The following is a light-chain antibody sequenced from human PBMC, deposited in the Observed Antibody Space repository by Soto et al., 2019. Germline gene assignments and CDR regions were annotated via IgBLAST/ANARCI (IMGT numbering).Light chain of an antibody. J-gene: IGLJ2*01. CDR3: SSYVSSSTLV. CDR2: DVS. Sequence: QSALTQPASVSGSPGQSITISAPGSTGNVGGYNHVSWYQQHPGKAPKLMIYDVSNRPSGVSNRFSGSKSGNTASLTISGLQAEDEADYYCSSYVSSSTLVFGGGTKLTVL. V-gene: IGLV2-14*01. CDR1: TGNVGGYNH.